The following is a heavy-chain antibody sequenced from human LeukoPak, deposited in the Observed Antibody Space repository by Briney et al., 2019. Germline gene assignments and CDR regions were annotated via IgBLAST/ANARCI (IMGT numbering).Heavy chain of an antibody. CDR1: GFTFSSYA. J-gene: IGHJ3*02. Sequence: GGSLRLSCAASGFTFSSYAMSLVRQAPGKGLEWVSAISSSSSYIYYADSVKGRFTISRDNAKNSLYLQMNSLRAEDTAVYYCARDQKQWLADAFDIWGQGTMVTVSS. V-gene: IGHV3-21*01. CDR3: ARDQKQWLADAFDI. D-gene: IGHD6-19*01. CDR2: ISSSSSYI.